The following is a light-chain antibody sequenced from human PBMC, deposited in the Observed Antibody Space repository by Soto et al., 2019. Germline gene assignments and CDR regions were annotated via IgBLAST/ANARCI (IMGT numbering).Light chain of an antibody. J-gene: IGKJ1*01. CDR2: DAS. Sequence: VLTHSPATLSLSPGERATLSWRASQSVSSYLAWYQQKPGQAPRLLIYDASNRATGIPARFSGSGSGTDFTLTISSLEPEDFAVYYCQQRSNWTRTFGQGTKVDIK. CDR1: QSVSSY. CDR3: QQRSNWTRT. V-gene: IGKV3-11*01.